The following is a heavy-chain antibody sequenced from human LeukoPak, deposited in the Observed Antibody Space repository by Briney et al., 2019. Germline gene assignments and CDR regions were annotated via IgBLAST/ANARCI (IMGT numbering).Heavy chain of an antibody. Sequence: KPSETLSLTCAVYGGSFSGYYCSWIRQPPGKGLEWIGEINHSGSTNYNPSLKSRVTISVDTSKNQFSLKLSSVTAADTAVYYCARGGRRITMIVVAKGYFDYWGQGTLVTVSS. CDR1: GGSFSGYY. D-gene: IGHD3-22*01. CDR3: ARGGRRITMIVVAKGYFDY. J-gene: IGHJ4*02. CDR2: INHSGST. V-gene: IGHV4-34*01.